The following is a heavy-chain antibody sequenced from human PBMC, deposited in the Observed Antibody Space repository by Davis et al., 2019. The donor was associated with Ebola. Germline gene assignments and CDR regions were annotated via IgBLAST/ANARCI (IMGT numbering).Heavy chain of an antibody. V-gene: IGHV4-34*01. CDR2: INHSGST. D-gene: IGHD3-3*01. Sequence: PSETLSLTCAVYGGSFSGYYWSWIRQPPGKGLEWIGEINHSGSTNYNPSLKSRVTISVDTSKNQFSLKLSSVTAADTAVYYCARNPPPRITIFGVVIPRGWFDPWGQGTLVTVSS. J-gene: IGHJ5*02. CDR3: ARNPPPRITIFGVVIPRGWFDP. CDR1: GGSFSGYY.